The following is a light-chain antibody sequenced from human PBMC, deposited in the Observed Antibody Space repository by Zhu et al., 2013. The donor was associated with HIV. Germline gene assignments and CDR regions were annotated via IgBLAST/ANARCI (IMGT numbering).Light chain of an antibody. V-gene: IGKV1-39*01. CDR1: QSISTY. J-gene: IGKJ3*01. Sequence: IQMTQSPSSLSASVGDRVTITCRASQSISTYLNWFQQKPGKAPNLLIYAASTLHSGVPSRFSGSGSGTDFTLTINSLQPEDFASYFCQQSYDTPLTFGPGTKVDFK. CDR3: QQSYDTPLT. CDR2: AAS.